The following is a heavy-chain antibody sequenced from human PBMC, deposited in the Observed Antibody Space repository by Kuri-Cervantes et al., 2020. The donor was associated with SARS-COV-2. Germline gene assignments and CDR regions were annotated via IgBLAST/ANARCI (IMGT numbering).Heavy chain of an antibody. Sequence: ESLKISCAVYGGSFSGYYWSWIRQPPGKGLEWIGEINHSGSTNYNPSLKSRVTISVDTSKNQFSLKLSSVTAADTAVYYCARHPTPYCGGDCYLDWFDPWGQGTLVTVSS. CDR3: ARHPTPYCGGDCYLDWFDP. CDR2: INHSGST. CDR1: GGSFSGYY. D-gene: IGHD2-21*02. J-gene: IGHJ5*02. V-gene: IGHV4-34*01.